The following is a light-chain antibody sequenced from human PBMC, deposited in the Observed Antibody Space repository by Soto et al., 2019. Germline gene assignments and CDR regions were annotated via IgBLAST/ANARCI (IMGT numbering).Light chain of an antibody. CDR3: QQYNNWPHT. CDR1: QSVSTN. Sequence: EIVMTQSPATLSVSAGERATLSCRASQSVSTNLAWYHQKPGQAPRLLIYGASNRATGIPARFSGSGSGTEFTLTISSLQSEDFAVYYCQQYNNWPHTFGLGTKLEI. V-gene: IGKV3-15*01. CDR2: GAS. J-gene: IGKJ2*01.